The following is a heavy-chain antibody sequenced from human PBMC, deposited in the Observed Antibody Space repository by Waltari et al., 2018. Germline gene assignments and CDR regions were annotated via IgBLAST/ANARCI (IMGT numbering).Heavy chain of an antibody. CDR3: AKSGNLAARPHFDF. J-gene: IGHJ4*02. V-gene: IGHV3-20*04. D-gene: IGHD6-6*01. Sequence: EVQLVESGGSLVRPGGSRSLSCAPSGFPFDDSGMNGVRQVPGKGLEWVAGIKWDGGFTAYVDSVKGRFTISRDNAKNSVYLQMNSLRSEDTALYYCAKSGNLAARPHFDFWGQGTRVTVSS. CDR1: GFPFDDSG. CDR2: IKWDGGFT.